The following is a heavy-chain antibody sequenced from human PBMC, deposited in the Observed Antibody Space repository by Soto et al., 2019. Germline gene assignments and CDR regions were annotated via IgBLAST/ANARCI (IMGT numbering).Heavy chain of an antibody. Sequence: QVQLVQSGAEVKKPGSLVKVSCKASGGTFSSYANSWVRQAPGQGLEWMGGIIPISGTANYAQKFQGRVTITADESTSTVYMELSSLRSEDTAVYFCARSQGSSTSLEIYYYYYYGMDVWGQGTTVTVSS. CDR1: GGTFSSYA. CDR2: IIPISGTA. V-gene: IGHV1-69*01. J-gene: IGHJ6*02. CDR3: ARSQGSSTSLEIYYYYYYGMDV. D-gene: IGHD2-2*01.